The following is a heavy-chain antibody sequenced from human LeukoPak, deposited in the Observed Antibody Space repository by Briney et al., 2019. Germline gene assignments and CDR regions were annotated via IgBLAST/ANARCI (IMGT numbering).Heavy chain of an antibody. CDR2: MSPNSGNT. D-gene: IGHD6-6*01. CDR1: GYTFTSYD. V-gene: IGHV1-8*01. J-gene: IGHJ4*02. Sequence: ASVKASCKASGYTFTSYDINWVRQATGQGVEWMGWMSPNSGNTGYAQKFQGRVTMTRNTSISTAYMELSSLRSEDTAVYYCARALTFRPSIAAIWGQGTLVTVSS. CDR3: ARALTFRPSIAAI.